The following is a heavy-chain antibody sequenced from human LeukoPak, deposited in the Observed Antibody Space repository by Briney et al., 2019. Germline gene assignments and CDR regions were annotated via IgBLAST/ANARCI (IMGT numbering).Heavy chain of an antibody. Sequence: AETLLLTCTVSGGSIISSDYHWGWVRQPPGKGLEWIGTISYSGNTDYNPSLRSRVTISVDTSNNQFSLRLGSVTAADTAVYHCARHCCSGPAKRVFDIWGQGTMVTVSS. D-gene: IGHD2-15*01. CDR2: ISYSGNT. J-gene: IGHJ3*02. V-gene: IGHV4-39*01. CDR3: ARHCCSGPAKRVFDI. CDR1: GGSIISSDYH.